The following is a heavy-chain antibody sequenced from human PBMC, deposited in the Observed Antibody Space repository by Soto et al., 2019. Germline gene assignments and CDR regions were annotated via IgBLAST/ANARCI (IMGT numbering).Heavy chain of an antibody. V-gene: IGHV1-69*01. Sequence: QVQLVQSGAEVKKPGSSVKVSCKASGGTFSSYAISWVRQAPGQGLEWMGGIIPIFGTANYAQKFQGRVTISADESTSTAYMELCRLRSEDTAVYYCASWVAVRRHGGYYYYYGMDVWGQGSTVNVAS. J-gene: IGHJ6*02. CDR2: IIPIFGTA. D-gene: IGHD6-6*01. CDR1: GGTFSSYA. CDR3: ASWVAVRRHGGYYYYYGMDV.